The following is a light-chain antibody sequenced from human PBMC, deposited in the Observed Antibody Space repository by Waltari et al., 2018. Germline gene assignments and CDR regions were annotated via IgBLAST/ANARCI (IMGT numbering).Light chain of an antibody. CDR1: NIGVKS. Sequence: SSVLTQPPSVSLAPGKTARITCGGNNIGVKSVHWYQQKPGQAPALVIYDDSDRPSGIPERFSGSNSVNTATLTISRVEAGDEADYYCQVWDSTTEHIVFGGGTKLTVL. V-gene: IGLV3-21*01. CDR2: DDS. J-gene: IGLJ2*01. CDR3: QVWDSTTEHIV.